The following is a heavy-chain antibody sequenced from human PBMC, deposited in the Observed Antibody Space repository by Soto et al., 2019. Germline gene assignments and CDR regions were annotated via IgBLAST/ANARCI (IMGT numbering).Heavy chain of an antibody. CDR1: GFTFSSYE. D-gene: IGHD3-10*02. J-gene: IGHJ4*02. CDR2: ISSSSSAI. V-gene: IGHV3-48*03. Sequence: EVQLVESGGGLAQPGGSLRLSCAASGFTFSSYEMSWVRQAPGKGLEWVSYISSSSSAIYYADSVKGRFTISRDNAKNSLYLQMSTLRAEDTAVYYCSRVKYIDYVQSNDYWGQGTLVTVSS. CDR3: SRVKYIDYVQSNDY.